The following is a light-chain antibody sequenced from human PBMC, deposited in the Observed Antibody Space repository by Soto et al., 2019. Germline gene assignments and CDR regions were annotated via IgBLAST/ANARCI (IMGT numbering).Light chain of an antibody. CDR1: QSITSSS. J-gene: IGKJ1*01. CDR2: GAS. CDR3: QQYDSSPWT. V-gene: IGKV3-20*01. Sequence: EIVLTQSPGTLSLSPGERATLSCRASQSITSSSLAWYQQKPGQAPKVLIFGASSRATGIPDRFSGGGSGTEITLTIGRLEPEDFAWYYCQQYDSSPWTFGQGTKVEIK.